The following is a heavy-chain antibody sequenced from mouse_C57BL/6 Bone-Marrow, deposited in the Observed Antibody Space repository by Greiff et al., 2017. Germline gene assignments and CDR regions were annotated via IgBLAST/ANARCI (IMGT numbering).Heavy chain of an antibody. J-gene: IGHJ2*01. CDR3: SGCPLYCCYFDY. Sequence: EVQLQESGPGLAKPSQSLSLTCSVTGYSITSDYWNWIRKFQGNKLEYMGYISYSGSTSSNPSLKSRISITRDTSKNQYYRQLNSVTTEDTATYYYSGCPLYCCYFDYWGRGTTLTVSS. V-gene: IGHV3-8*01. CDR1: GYSITSDY. CDR2: ISYSGST.